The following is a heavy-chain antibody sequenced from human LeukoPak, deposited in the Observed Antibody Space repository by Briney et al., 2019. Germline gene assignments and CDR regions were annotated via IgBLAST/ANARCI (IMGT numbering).Heavy chain of an antibody. V-gene: IGHV1-2*02. Sequence: ASVKVSCKASGYTFTGYYMHWVRQATGQGLEWMGWINPNSGGTNYAQKFQGRVTMTRDTSISTAYMELSRLRSDDTAVYYCARDLTYYDILTGYYPYYFDYWGQGTLVTVSS. CDR2: INPNSGGT. D-gene: IGHD3-9*01. CDR1: GYTFTGYY. CDR3: ARDLTYYDILTGYYPYYFDY. J-gene: IGHJ4*02.